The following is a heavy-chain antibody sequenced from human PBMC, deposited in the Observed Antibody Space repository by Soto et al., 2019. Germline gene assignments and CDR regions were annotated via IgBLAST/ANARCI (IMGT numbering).Heavy chain of an antibody. J-gene: IGHJ4*02. CDR2: IYYSGST. Sequence: QVQLQESGPGLVKPSETLSLTCTVSGGSISSYYWSWIRQPPGKGLEWIGYIYYSGSTNYNPSLKSRVTKSVDTSKSQFYLPMSVETAADKSAYYWPRAWARVFDYWGQGTLVTVSS. CDR3: PRAWARVFDY. CDR1: GGSISSYY. V-gene: IGHV4-59*01. D-gene: IGHD7-27*01.